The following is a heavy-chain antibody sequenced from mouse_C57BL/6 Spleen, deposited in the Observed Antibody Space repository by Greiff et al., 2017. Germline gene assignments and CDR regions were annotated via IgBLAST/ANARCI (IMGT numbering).Heavy chain of an antibody. CDR2: IYPGSGST. V-gene: IGHV1-55*01. J-gene: IGHJ3*01. Sequence: VQLQQPGAELVKPGASVKMSCKASGYTFTSYWITWVKQRPGQGLEWIGDIYPGSGSTNYNEKFKSKATLTVDTSSSTAYMQLSSLTSEDSAVYYCARGIITTVVERFAYWGQGTLVTVSA. CDR3: ARGIITTVVERFAY. D-gene: IGHD1-1*01. CDR1: GYTFTSYW.